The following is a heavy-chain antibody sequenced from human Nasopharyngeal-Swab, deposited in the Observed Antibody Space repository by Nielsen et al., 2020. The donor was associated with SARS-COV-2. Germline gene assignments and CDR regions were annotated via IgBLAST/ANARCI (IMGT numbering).Heavy chain of an antibody. J-gene: IGHJ3*02. CDR3: ARGRTTVATGDAFDI. Sequence: WIRQPPGKGLEWVAVISYDGSNKYYADSVKGRFTISRDNSKNTLYLQMNSLRAEDTAVYYCARGRTTVATGDAFDIWGQGTMVTVSS. V-gene: IGHV3-30-3*01. CDR2: ISYDGSNK. D-gene: IGHD4-23*01.